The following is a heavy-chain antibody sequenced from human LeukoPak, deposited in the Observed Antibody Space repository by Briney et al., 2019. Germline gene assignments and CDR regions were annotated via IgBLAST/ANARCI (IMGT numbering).Heavy chain of an antibody. CDR3: AKNLRSMPPLPLDY. V-gene: IGHV3-23*01. D-gene: IGHD2-2*01. J-gene: IGHJ4*02. CDR2: ISGSGGTT. Sequence: ASLGLSCAGSGFTFSSHAMSWVRQAPGKGLEWVLAISGSGGTTYYADSVKDRFTISRDNSKKTVFLQMNSLRAEDTAVYYCAKNLRSMPPLPLDYWGQGTLVTVSS. CDR1: GFTFSSHA.